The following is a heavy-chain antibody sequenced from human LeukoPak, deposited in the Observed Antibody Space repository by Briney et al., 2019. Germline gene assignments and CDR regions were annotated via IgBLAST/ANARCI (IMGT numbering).Heavy chain of an antibody. CDR1: GYTFTGYY. J-gene: IGHJ5*02. D-gene: IGHD6-19*01. Sequence: ASVKVSCKASGYTFTGYYMHWVRQAPGQGLEWMGWINPNSGGTNYAQKFQGRVTMTRDTSISTAYMELSRLRSDDTAVYYCASMIAVADGAPNWFDPWGQGTLVTVSS. CDR3: ASMIAVADGAPNWFDP. V-gene: IGHV1-2*02. CDR2: INPNSGGT.